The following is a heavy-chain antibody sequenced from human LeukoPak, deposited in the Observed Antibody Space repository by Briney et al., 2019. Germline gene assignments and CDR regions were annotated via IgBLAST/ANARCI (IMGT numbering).Heavy chain of an antibody. Sequence: GASVKVSCKVSGYTLTELSMHWVRQAPGKGLEWMGGFDPEDGETIYAQKFQGRVTMTEDTSTDTAYMELSSLRSEDTAVYYCAKDITMVRGVNLNWFDPWGQGTLVTVSS. CDR3: AKDITMVRGVNLNWFDP. CDR2: FDPEDGET. D-gene: IGHD3-10*01. V-gene: IGHV1-24*01. J-gene: IGHJ5*02. CDR1: GYTLTELS.